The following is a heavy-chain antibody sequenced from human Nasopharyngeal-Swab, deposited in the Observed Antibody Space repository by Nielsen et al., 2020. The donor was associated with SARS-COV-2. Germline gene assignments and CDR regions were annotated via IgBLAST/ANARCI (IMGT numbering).Heavy chain of an antibody. CDR2: INAYNGNT. Sequence: ASVKVTCKASGYTFTSYGISWVPQAPGQGIEWMGWINAYNGNTNYAQKLQGRVTMTTHPSTSPADMALRSLRSDDPAVYYCARQGRHRPDSSGWGFFDYWGQGTLVTVSS. V-gene: IGHV1-18*01. CDR1: GYTFTSYG. CDR3: ARQGRHRPDSSGWGFFDY. D-gene: IGHD6-19*01. J-gene: IGHJ4*02.